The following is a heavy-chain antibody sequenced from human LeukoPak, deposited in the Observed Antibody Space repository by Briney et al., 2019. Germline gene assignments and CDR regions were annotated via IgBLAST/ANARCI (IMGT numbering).Heavy chain of an antibody. CDR3: AKSPPGGTMIVVVPDY. V-gene: IGHV3-66*01. J-gene: IGHJ4*02. CDR1: GFTVSSNY. CDR2: IYSGGGT. D-gene: IGHD3-22*01. Sequence: GGSLRLSCAASGFTVSSNYMTWVRQAPGKGLEWVSVIYSGGGTYYADSAKGRFTISRDNSKNTLYLQMNSLRAEDTAVYYCAKSPPGGTMIVVVPDYWGQGTLVTVSS.